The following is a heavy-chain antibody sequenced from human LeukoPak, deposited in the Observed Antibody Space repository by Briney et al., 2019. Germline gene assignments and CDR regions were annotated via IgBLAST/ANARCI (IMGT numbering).Heavy chain of an antibody. D-gene: IGHD3-9*01. CDR2: ISDSGGTT. Sequence: GGSLRLSCAASGFTFSSYAMSWVRQAPGKGLEWVSVISDSGGTTYYADSVKGRFTISRDNSKNTLYLQMNSLRAEDTAVYYCARGNFLRHFDSSPPFWGQGTLVTVSS. CDR1: GFTFSSYA. J-gene: IGHJ4*02. V-gene: IGHV3-23*01. CDR3: ARGNFLRHFDSSPPF.